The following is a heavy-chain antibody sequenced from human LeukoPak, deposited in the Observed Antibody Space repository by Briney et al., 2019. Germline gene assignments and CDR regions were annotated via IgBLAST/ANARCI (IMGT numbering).Heavy chain of an antibody. CDR1: GGTFSSYA. D-gene: IGHD2-2*02. J-gene: IGHJ5*02. V-gene: IGHV1-69*05. CDR3: ARVGCTSCYRRPRKGNWFDP. CDR2: IIPIFGTA. Sequence: GASVKVSCKASGGTFSSYAISWVRQAPGQGLEWMGGIIPIFGTANYAQKFQDRVTITRNTSISTAYMELSSLRSEDTAVYYCARVGCTSCYRRPRKGNWFDPWGQGTLVTVSS.